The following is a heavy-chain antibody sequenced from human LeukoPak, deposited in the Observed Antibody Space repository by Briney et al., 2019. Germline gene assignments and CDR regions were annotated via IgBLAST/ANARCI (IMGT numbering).Heavy chain of an antibody. V-gene: IGHV4-61*02. CDR3: ARDGGGNRNFDY. CDR2: VHTSGST. CDR1: GGSISSGSYY. J-gene: IGHJ4*02. Sequence: KTSETLSLTCTVSGGSISSGSYYWSWIRQPAGKGLEWIGRVHTSGSTTYNPSLTSRLTLSQDTSKNQVYLRLTSVTAADTAVYYCARDGGGNRNFDYWGQGTLVTVSS. D-gene: IGHD4-23*01.